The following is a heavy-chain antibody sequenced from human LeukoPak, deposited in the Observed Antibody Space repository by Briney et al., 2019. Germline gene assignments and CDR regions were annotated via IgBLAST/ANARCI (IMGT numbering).Heavy chain of an antibody. V-gene: IGHV3-23*01. J-gene: IGHJ4*02. CDR2: ISDSGVST. Sequence: GGSPRLSCAASGFTFNSLAISWGRQAPGEGPEWVAAISDSGVSTYYAHSVKGRFTISRDNSNNTLYLQMNSLRAEDTAVYYCAKGPDAAMVPVYYFDYWGQGTLVTVSS. D-gene: IGHD5-18*01. CDR1: GFTFNSLA. CDR3: AKGPDAAMVPVYYFDY.